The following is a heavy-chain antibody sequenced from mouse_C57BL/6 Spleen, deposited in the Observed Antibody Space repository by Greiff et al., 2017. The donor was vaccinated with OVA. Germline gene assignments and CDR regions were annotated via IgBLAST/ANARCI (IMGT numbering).Heavy chain of an antibody. CDR1: GYTFTSYW. V-gene: IGHV1-69*01. CDR3: ARSRTGSGYSADS. Sequence: QVQLQQPGAELVMPGASVKLSCKASGYTFTSYWMHWVKQRPGQGLEWIGEIDPSDSYTNYNQKFKVKSTLTVDKSSSTASMQLSSLTSADSAVYHCARSRTGSGYSADSWGQGTSLTVSS. D-gene: IGHD3-2*02. CDR2: IDPSDSYT. J-gene: IGHJ2*02.